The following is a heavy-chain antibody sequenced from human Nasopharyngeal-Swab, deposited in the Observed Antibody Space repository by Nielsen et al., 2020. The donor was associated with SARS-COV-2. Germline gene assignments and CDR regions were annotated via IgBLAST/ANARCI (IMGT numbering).Heavy chain of an antibody. V-gene: IGHV3-64D*06. Sequence: GGSLRLSCSASGFTFSSHAMHWVRQAPGKGLEYLAAVTPDGGSPYYADSVKGRFIISRDNSKNTLYLQLSSLRAEDTAAYYCVRAYGSGNYFDYWGQGTLVTVSS. CDR2: VTPDGGSP. CDR3: VRAYGSGNYFDY. J-gene: IGHJ4*02. D-gene: IGHD3-10*01. CDR1: GFTFSSHA.